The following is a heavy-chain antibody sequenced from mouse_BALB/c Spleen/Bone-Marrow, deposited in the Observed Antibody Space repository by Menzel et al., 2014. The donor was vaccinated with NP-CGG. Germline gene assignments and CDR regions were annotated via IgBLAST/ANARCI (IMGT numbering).Heavy chain of an antibody. V-gene: IGHV1-69*02. J-gene: IGHJ1*01. CDR1: GYTFTSYW. Sequence: VQLQQSGAELVKPGASVKLSCKASGYTFTSYWMHWVKQSPGQGLEWIGEIDPSDSYTNYNQKFKGKATLTVDKSSSTACMQLSRLASEDSAVCYWERSRGYFGCWYFDVWGAGTTVTGSS. CDR3: ERSRGYFGCWYFDV. D-gene: IGHD3-1*01. CDR2: IDPSDSYT.